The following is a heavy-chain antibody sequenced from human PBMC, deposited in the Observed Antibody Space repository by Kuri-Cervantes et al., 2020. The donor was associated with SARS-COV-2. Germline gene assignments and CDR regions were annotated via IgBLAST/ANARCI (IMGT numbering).Heavy chain of an antibody. CDR2: MNPNSGNT. CDR1: GYTFTSYD. CDR3: ARGGFCGGDCSKGAFDI. V-gene: IGHV1-8*01. D-gene: IGHD2-21*02. Sequence: ASVKVSCKASGYTFTSYDINWVRQATGQGLEWMGWMNPNSGNTGYAQKFQGRVTMTRNTSISTAYMELSSLRSEDTAVYYCARGGFCGGDCSKGAFDIWGQGTMVTVSS. J-gene: IGHJ3*02.